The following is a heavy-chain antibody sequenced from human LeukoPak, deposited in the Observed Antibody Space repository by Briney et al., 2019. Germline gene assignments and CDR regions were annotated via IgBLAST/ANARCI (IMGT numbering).Heavy chain of an antibody. D-gene: IGHD6-19*01. J-gene: IGHJ4*02. CDR2: FSYSGST. Sequence: SETLSLTCTVSGGSISSSSYYWGWIRQPPGKGLEWIGSFSYSGSTFYNPSLKSRVTISGDTSKNQFSLKLSSVTAADAAVYYCARVGYSGGWYADYWGQGTLATVSS. CDR1: GGSISSSSYY. V-gene: IGHV4-39*01. CDR3: ARVGYSGGWYADY.